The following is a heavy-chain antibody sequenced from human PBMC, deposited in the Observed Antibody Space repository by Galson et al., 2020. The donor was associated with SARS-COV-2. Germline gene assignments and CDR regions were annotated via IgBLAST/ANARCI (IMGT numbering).Heavy chain of an antibody. V-gene: IGHV4-31*03. CDR2: IYYSGST. CDR1: GGSISSGDYY. D-gene: IGHD3-10*01. Sequence: SQTLSLTCTVSGGSISSGDYYWSWIRQHPGKGLEWIGYIYYSGSTYYTPSLKSRVTISVDTSKNQFSLKLSSVTAADTAVYYCARVKLLSISMIRGVIGWFDPWGQGTLVTVSS. J-gene: IGHJ5*02. CDR3: ARVKLLSISMIRGVIGWFDP.